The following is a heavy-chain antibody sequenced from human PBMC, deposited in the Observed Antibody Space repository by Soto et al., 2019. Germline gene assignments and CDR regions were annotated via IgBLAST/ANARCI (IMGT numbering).Heavy chain of an antibody. V-gene: IGHV3-15*07. J-gene: IGHJ4*02. Sequence: EVKLVESGGDLVKPGGSLRLSCAASDFTFSNVWMNWVRQAPGKGLEWVGHIKSKSDGGATDYAAPVTGRFTISRDDSKNTLYLQMNNLKTEDTAVYYCTTLVATIPDYWGQGTLVTVSS. CDR3: TTLVATIPDY. CDR2: IKSKSDGGAT. CDR1: DFTFSNVW. D-gene: IGHD5-12*01.